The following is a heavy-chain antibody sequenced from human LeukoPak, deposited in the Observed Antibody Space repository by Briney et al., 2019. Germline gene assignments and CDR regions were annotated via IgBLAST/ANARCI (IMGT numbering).Heavy chain of an antibody. J-gene: IGHJ4*02. Sequence: GGSLRLSCAASGFIFSPYAMSWFRQAPGKGLEWVGFIRSKAYGGTTEYAASVKGRFTISRDDSKSIAYLQMNSLKTEDTAVYYCTRGLTMIVAVGGQGTLVTVSS. CDR2: IRSKAYGGTT. CDR1: GFIFSPYA. CDR3: TRGLTMIVAV. D-gene: IGHD3-22*01. V-gene: IGHV3-49*03.